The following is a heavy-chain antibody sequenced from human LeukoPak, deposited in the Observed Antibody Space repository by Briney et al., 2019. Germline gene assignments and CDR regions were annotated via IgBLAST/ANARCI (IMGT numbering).Heavy chain of an antibody. CDR3: ARAGSGSFLGLYYYYYMDV. CDR2: ISAYNGNT. CDR1: GYTFTSYD. J-gene: IGHJ6*03. Sequence: ASVKVSCKASGYTFTSYDMSWVRQAPGQGLEWMGRISAYNGNTNYAQKLQGRVTITRNTSISTAYMELSSLRSEDTAVYYCARAGSGSFLGLYYYYYMDVWGKGATVTVSS. V-gene: IGHV1-18*01. D-gene: IGHD3-10*01.